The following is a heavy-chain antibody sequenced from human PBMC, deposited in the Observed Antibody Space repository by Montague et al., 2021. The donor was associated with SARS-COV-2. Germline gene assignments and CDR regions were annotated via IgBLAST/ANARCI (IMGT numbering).Heavy chain of an antibody. CDR2: IKPDEGEK. CDR3: ARDSRIVGATGGMDV. V-gene: IGHV3-7*03. J-gene: IGHJ6*02. CDR1: GFTFSSYW. Sequence: SLRLSCAASGFTFSSYWMSWVRQTPGKRLEWVANIKPDEGEKHYVDSVKGRFTISRDNAKNSLNLQMDSLRAEDTALYYCARDSRIVGATGGMDVWGQGTTVIVSS. D-gene: IGHD1-26*01.